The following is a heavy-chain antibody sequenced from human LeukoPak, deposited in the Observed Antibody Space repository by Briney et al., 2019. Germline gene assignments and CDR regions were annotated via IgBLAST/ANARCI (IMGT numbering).Heavy chain of an antibody. J-gene: IGHJ4*02. V-gene: IGHV3-33*01. CDR3: ARDFGGPINY. CDR1: GFTFSSYG. CDR2: IWYDGSNK. D-gene: IGHD3-16*01. Sequence: QPGGSLRLSCAASGFTFSSYGMHWVRQAPGKGLEWVAVIWYDGSNKYYADSVKGGFTISRDNSKNTLYLQMNSLRAEGTAMYYCARDFGGPINYWGQGTLVTVSS.